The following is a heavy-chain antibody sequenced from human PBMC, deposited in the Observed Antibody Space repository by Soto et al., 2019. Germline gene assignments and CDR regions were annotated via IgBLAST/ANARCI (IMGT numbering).Heavy chain of an antibody. D-gene: IGHD2-2*01. CDR3: AGGPLGYCSSTSCSAYYFDY. V-gene: IGHV4-59*01. CDR1: GGSISSYY. J-gene: IGHJ4*02. Sequence: SETLSLTCTVSGGSISSYYWSWIRQPPGKGQERIGYIYYSGSTNYNPSLKSRVTISVDTSKNQFSLKLSSVTAADTAVYYCAGGPLGYCSSTSCSAYYFDYWGQGTLVTVSS. CDR2: IYYSGST.